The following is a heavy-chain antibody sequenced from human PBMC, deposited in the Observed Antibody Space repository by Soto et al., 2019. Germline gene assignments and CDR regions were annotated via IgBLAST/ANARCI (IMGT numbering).Heavy chain of an antibody. D-gene: IGHD3-16*02. CDR1: GGSISIYY. Sequence: SETLSLTCTVSGGSISIYYWSWIRQPPGKGLEWIGYIYYSGSTNYNPSLKSRVTISVDTSKNQFSLKLSSVTAADTAVYYCARLYGLDAFDIWGQGTMVT. J-gene: IGHJ3*02. CDR2: IYYSGST. V-gene: IGHV4-59*08. CDR3: ARLYGLDAFDI.